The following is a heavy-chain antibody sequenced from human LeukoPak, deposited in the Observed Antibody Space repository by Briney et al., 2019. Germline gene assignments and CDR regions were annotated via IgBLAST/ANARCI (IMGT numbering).Heavy chain of an antibody. J-gene: IGHJ4*02. CDR2: INPNSGGT. CDR1: GYTFTGYY. V-gene: IGHV1-2*02. D-gene: IGHD2-15*01. CDR3: ARGYCSGGSCYSIVGFDY. Sequence: ASVKVSCKASGYTFTGYYMHWVRQAPGQGLEWMGWINPNSGGTNYAQKFQGRVTMTRDTSISTAYMELSRLRSDDTAVYYCARGYCSGGSCYSIVGFDYWGQGTLVIVSS.